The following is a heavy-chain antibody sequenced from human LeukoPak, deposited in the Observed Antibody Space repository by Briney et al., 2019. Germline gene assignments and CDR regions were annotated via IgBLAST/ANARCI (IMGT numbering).Heavy chain of an antibody. CDR1: GGSISSYY. D-gene: IGHD6-13*01. V-gene: IGHV4-59*01. CDR3: ARARSPTNFDY. J-gene: IGHJ4*02. CDR2: IYYSGST. Sequence: PSETLSLTCTVSGGSISSYYWSWIRQPPGKGLEWIGYIYYSGSTNYNPSLKSRVTISVDTSKNQFSLKLSSVTAADTAVYYCARARSPTNFDYWGQGTLVTVSS.